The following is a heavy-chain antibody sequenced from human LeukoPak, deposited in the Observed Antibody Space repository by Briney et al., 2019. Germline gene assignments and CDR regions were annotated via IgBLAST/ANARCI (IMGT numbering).Heavy chain of an antibody. CDR1: GFTFSSYS. J-gene: IGHJ6*03. CDR2: ISSSSSYI. V-gene: IGHV3-21*01. CDR3: ARGVGESITIFGVVIMGRYMDV. D-gene: IGHD3-3*01. Sequence: PGGSLRLSCAASGFTFSSYSMNWVRQAPGKGLEWVSSISSSSSYIYYADSVKGRFTISRDNAKNSLYLQMNSLRAEDTAVYYCARGVGESITIFGVVIMGRYMDVWGKGTTVTVSS.